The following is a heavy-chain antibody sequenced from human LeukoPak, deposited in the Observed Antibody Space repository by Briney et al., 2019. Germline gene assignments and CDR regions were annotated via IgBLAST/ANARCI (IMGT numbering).Heavy chain of an antibody. CDR1: GFTFSSYS. D-gene: IGHD3-22*01. Sequence: GGSLRLSCAASGFTFSSYSMNWVRQAPGKGLEWVSAISSSSSYIYYADSVKGRFTISRDNSKNSLYLQMNSLRAEDTAVYYCARDWGGEYYYDSSGPIDYWGQGTLVTVSS. CDR2: ISSSSSYI. J-gene: IGHJ4*02. CDR3: ARDWGGEYYYDSSGPIDY. V-gene: IGHV3-21*01.